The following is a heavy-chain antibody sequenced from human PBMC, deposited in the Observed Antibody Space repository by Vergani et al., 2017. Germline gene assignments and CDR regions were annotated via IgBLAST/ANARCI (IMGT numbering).Heavy chain of an antibody. D-gene: IGHD2-15*01. CDR1: GGSISSSSYH. CDR3: ARRVGYCSGGSCWNWFDP. CDR2: IYYSGST. J-gene: IGHJ5*02. Sequence: QLQLQESGPGLVKPSETLSLTCTVSGGSISSSSYHWGWIRQPPGKGLEWIGSIYYSGSTYYNPSLKSRVTISVDTSKNQFSLKLSSVTAADTAVYYCARRVGYCSGGSCWNWFDPWGQGTLVTVSS. V-gene: IGHV4-39*01.